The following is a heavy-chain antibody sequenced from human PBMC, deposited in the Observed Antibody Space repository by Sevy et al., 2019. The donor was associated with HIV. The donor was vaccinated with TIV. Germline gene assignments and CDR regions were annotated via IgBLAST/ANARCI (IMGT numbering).Heavy chain of an antibody. Sequence: ASMKVSCKASGYTFTSYDINWVRQATGQGLEWMGWMNPNSGNTGYAQKFQGRVTMTRNTSISTAYMELSSLRSEGTAVYYCASRGPTYSSSWSYYYYYGMDVWGQGTTVTVSS. D-gene: IGHD6-13*01. CDR3: ASRGPTYSSSWSYYYYYGMDV. V-gene: IGHV1-8*01. CDR2: MNPNSGNT. J-gene: IGHJ6*02. CDR1: GYTFTSYD.